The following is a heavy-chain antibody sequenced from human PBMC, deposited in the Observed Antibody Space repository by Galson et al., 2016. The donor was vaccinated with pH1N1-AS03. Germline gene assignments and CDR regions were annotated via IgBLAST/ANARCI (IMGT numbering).Heavy chain of an antibody. J-gene: IGHJ4*02. D-gene: IGHD5/OR15-5a*01. V-gene: IGHV3-23*01. CDR3: AKDMKPDGVYDLDY. CDR2: IWGNGDST. CDR1: GFTFSIHP. Sequence: SLRLSCAASGFTFSIHPMTWVRQAPGKGLEWVSGIWGNGDSTYYADFVKGRFTISRDNSKNTLYLQMNSLRADDTAVYYCAKDMKPDGVYDLDYWGQGTLVTVSS.